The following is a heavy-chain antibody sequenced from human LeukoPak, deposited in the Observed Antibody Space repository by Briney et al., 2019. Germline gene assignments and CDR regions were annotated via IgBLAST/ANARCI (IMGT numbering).Heavy chain of an antibody. CDR2: ITGSGGST. CDR1: GFTFSSYA. J-gene: IGHJ4*02. V-gene: IGHV3-23*01. CDR3: AKGDLGATIFDY. Sequence: GGSLRLPCAASGFTFSSYAMSWVRQAPGKGLEWVSAITGSGGSTYYADSVKGRFTISRDNSKNTLYLQMNSLRAEDTAVYYCAKGDLGATIFDYWGQGTLVTVSS. D-gene: IGHD1-26*01.